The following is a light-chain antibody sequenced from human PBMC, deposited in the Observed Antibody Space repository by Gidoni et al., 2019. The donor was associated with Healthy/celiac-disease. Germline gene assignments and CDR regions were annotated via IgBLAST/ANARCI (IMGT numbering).Light chain of an antibody. CDR1: SSDVGSYNL. J-gene: IGLJ2*01. CDR2: EGS. V-gene: IGLV2-23*03. Sequence: QPALTHPASVSGSPGQSITISCTGTSSDVGSYNLVSWYQQHPGKAPKLMIYEGSKRPSGVSNRFSGSKSGNTASLTISGLQAEDEADYYCCSYAGSSTFVVFGGGTKLTVL. CDR3: CSYAGSSTFVV.